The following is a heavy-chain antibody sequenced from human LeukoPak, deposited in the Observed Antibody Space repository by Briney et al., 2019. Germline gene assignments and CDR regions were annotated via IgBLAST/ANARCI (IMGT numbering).Heavy chain of an antibody. CDR3: ARGEFGELDRYYFDS. CDR1: GFTFKSYA. CDR2: INGRYRPGNT. V-gene: IGHV3-23*01. Sequence: PGGALRLSCAASGFTFKSYAMNWVRPPPGKGVEWVSTINGRYRPGNTYYADSVKGRFTLSRDNSQNTLYLQMNSLRADDTAVYYCARGEFGELDRYYFDSWGQGTLVSVYS. J-gene: IGHJ4*02. D-gene: IGHD2-2*03.